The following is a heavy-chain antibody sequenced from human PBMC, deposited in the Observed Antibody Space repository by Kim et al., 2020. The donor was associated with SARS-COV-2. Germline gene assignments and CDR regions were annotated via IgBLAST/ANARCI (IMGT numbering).Heavy chain of an antibody. Sequence: SETLSLTCTVSGGSISSSSYYWGWIRQPPGKGLEWIGSIYYSGSTYYNPSLKSRVTISVDTSKNQFSLKLSSVTAADTAVYYCARRGITMVQGEFDYWGQGTLVTVSS. J-gene: IGHJ4*02. D-gene: IGHD3-10*01. CDR1: GGSISSSSYY. CDR2: IYYSGST. CDR3: ARRGITMVQGEFDY. V-gene: IGHV4-39*01.